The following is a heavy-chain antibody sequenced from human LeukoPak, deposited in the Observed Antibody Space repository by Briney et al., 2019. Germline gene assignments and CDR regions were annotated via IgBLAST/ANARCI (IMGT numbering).Heavy chain of an antibody. CDR1: GFTFSHHA. J-gene: IGHJ4*02. Sequence: PGGSLRLSCAASGFTFSHHAMHWVRQAPGKGLDWVAVTSYDGTHKYYADSVKGRFTISRDNSKNTLYLQMNSLRAEDTAVYYCARDPLRTGDLDYWGQGTLVTVSS. V-gene: IGHV3-30-3*01. CDR3: ARDPLRTGDLDY. CDR2: TSYDGTHK. D-gene: IGHD7-27*01.